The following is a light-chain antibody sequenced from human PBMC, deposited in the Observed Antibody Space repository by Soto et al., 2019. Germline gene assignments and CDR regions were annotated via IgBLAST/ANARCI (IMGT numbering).Light chain of an antibody. CDR3: QQRSNWPPIT. Sequence: EIVLTQSPATLSLSPGERATLSCRASQSISSYLAWYQQKPGQAPRLLIYDASNRATGIPARSSGSGSGTDFTLTISSLEPEAGVGYYCQQRSNWPPITFGQGTRLEIK. CDR2: DAS. V-gene: IGKV3-11*01. J-gene: IGKJ5*01. CDR1: QSISSY.